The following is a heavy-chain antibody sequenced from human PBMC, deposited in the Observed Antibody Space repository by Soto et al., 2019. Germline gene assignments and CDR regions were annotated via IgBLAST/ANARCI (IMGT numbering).Heavy chain of an antibody. V-gene: IGHV4-59*01. J-gene: IGHJ6*03. CDR1: GGSLSRYA. Sequence: ASETLCLTCTGSGGSLSRYAWRWFRQPPGKGLEWIGYIYYSGSTNYNPSLKSRVTISVDTSKNQFSLKLSSVTAADTAVYYCARTPPDDYGDYGGNYYYYMDVWGKGTTVT. CDR2: IYYSGST. CDR3: ARTPPDDYGDYGGNYYYYMDV. D-gene: IGHD4-17*01.